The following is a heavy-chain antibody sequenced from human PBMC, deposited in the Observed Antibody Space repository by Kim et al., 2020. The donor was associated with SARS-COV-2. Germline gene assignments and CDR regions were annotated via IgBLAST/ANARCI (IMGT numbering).Heavy chain of an antibody. CDR2: YPGDSDP. V-gene: IGHV5-51*01. Sequence: YPGDSDPRYSPSFQGQVTISADKSISTAYLQWSSLKASDTAMYYCARNNYWGQGTLVTVSS. J-gene: IGHJ4*02. CDR3: ARNNY.